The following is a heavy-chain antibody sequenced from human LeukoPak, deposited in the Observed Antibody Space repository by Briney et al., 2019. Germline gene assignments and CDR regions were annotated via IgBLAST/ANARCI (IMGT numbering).Heavy chain of an antibody. CDR2: INHSGST. V-gene: IGHV4-34*01. CDR1: GGSFSGYY. J-gene: IGHJ4*02. Sequence: NPSETLSLTCAVYGGSFSGYYWSWIRQPPGKGLEWIGEINHSGSTNYNPSLKSRVTISVDTSKNQFSLKLSSVTAADTAVYYCARARSYYDSSGYDFDYWGQGTLVTVSS. CDR3: ARARSYYDSSGYDFDY. D-gene: IGHD3-22*01.